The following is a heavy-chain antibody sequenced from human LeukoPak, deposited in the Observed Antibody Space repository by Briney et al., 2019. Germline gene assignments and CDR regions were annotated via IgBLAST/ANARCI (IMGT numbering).Heavy chain of an antibody. CDR2: IIPIFGTA. J-gene: IGHJ5*02. CDR1: GGTFSSYA. V-gene: IGHV1-69*06. CDR3: ASNIVVVPAAIGSWFDP. D-gene: IGHD2-2*02. Sequence: SVKLSCKASGGTFSSYAISWVRQAPGQGLEWMGGIIPIFGTANYAQKFQGRVTITADKSTSTAYMELSSLRSEDTAVYYCASNIVVVPAAIGSWFDPWGQGTLVTVFS.